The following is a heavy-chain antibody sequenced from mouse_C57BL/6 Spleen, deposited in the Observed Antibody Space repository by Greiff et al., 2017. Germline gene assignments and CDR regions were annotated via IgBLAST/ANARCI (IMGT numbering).Heavy chain of an antibody. CDR3: ARNYYSNYEGPDY. CDR2: INPSSGYT. Sequence: QVQLKESGAELAKPGASVKLSCKASGYTFTSYWMHWVKQRPGQGLEWIGYINPSSGYTKYNQKFKDKATLTADKSSSTAYMQLSSLTYEDSAVYYCARNYYSNYEGPDYWGQGTTLTVSS. V-gene: IGHV1-7*01. J-gene: IGHJ2*01. D-gene: IGHD2-5*01. CDR1: GYTFTSYW.